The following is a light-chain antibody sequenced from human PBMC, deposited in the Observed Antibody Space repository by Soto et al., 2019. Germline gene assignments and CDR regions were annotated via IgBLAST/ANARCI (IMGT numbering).Light chain of an antibody. CDR1: RGISSY. J-gene: IGKJ1*01. CDR3: QQYYSYPRT. Sequence: AIRMTQSPSSLSASTGDRVTITCRASRGISSYLAWYQQKPGKAAKRLIYAASTLQSGVPSRFSGSGSGTDFTLTISCLQSEDFATYYCQQYYSYPRTFGQGTKVDIK. V-gene: IGKV1-8*01. CDR2: AAS.